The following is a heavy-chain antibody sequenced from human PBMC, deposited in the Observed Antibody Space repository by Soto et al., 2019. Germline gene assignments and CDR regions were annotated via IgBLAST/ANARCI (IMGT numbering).Heavy chain of an antibody. CDR3: AVYCSGGSCYLVRNNWFDP. CDR2: IIPIFGTA. V-gene: IGHV1-69*13. CDR1: GGTFSSYA. J-gene: IGHJ5*02. D-gene: IGHD2-15*01. Sequence: SVKVSCKASGGTFSSYAISWVRQAPGQGLEWMGGIIPIFGTANYAQKFQGRVTITADESTSTAYMELSSLRSEDTAVYYCAVYCSGGSCYLVRNNWFDPWGQGTLVTVSS.